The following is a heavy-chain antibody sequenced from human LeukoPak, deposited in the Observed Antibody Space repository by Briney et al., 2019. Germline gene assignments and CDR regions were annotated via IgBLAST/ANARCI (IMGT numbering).Heavy chain of an antibody. D-gene: IGHD5/OR15-5a*01. CDR2: ISAYNGNT. J-gene: IGHJ6*03. Sequence: ASVKVSCKASGYTFTSYGISWVRQAPGQGLEWMGWISAYNGNTNYAQKLQGRVTMTTDTSTSTAYMELSSLRSEDTAVYYCARGLSTIYWGDYYYYMDVWGKGTTVTVSS. V-gene: IGHV1-18*01. CDR3: ARGLSTIYWGDYYYYMDV. CDR1: GYTFTSYG.